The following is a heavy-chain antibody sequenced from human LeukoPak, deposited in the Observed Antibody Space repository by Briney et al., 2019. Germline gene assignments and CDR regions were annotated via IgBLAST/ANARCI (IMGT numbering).Heavy chain of an antibody. D-gene: IGHD3-22*01. V-gene: IGHV1-8*02. J-gene: IGHJ4*02. CDR3: ARDFYYDSSGFDY. CDR2: MNPNSGNT. CDR1: GYTFTGYY. Sequence: ASVKVSCKASGYTFTGYYMHWVRQAPGQGLEWMGWMNPNSGNTGYAQRFQGRVTMTRNTSISTAYMELSSLRSEDTAVYYCARDFYYDSSGFDYWGQGTLVTVSS.